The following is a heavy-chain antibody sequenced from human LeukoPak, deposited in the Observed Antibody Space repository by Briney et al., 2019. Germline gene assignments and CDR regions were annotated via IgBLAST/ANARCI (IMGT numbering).Heavy chain of an antibody. CDR1: GGSFSGYY. J-gene: IGHJ5*02. D-gene: IGHD1-14*01. V-gene: IGHV4-34*01. CDR3: ARFTGWFDP. Sequence: SETLSLTCGVYGGSFSGYYWTWIRQPPGKGLEWIGEINQSGSTNHNPSLRSRLTIAVDTSKTHFSLELSSVTAADTAVYYCARFTGWFDPWGQGTLVTVSS. CDR2: INQSGST.